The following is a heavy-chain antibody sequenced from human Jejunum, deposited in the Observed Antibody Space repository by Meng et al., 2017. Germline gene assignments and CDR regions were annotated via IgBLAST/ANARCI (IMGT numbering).Heavy chain of an antibody. CDR2: AST. V-gene: IGHV4-61*08. CDR3: ARDHMGSLDY. J-gene: IGHJ4*02. CDR1: CGSVSRAGYQ. Sequence: QVQLLVSVAVLVSSSETLSLSCTVVCGSVSRAGYQWGWIRQTPGKGLEWIGYASTNYNPSLKSRVTISLDTSRNQFSLSLSSVTAADTAVYYCARDHMGSLDYWGQGILVTVSS. D-gene: IGHD1-26*01.